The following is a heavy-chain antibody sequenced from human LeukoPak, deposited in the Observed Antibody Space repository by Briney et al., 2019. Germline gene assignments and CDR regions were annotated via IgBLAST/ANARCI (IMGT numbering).Heavy chain of an antibody. Sequence: PSETLSLTCTVSDDSITMYYWTWIRQPPGKGLEWIGYVYHTGSTKFNPSLNGRVSISRDTSKNFFSLRLRSVTAADTAVYFCARGRVSSSTWYSTYYYFFYMDFWGKGTTVTVSS. CDR3: ARGRVSSSTWYSTYYYFFYMDF. CDR2: VYHTGST. J-gene: IGHJ6*03. CDR1: DDSITMYY. D-gene: IGHD4-11*01. V-gene: IGHV4-59*01.